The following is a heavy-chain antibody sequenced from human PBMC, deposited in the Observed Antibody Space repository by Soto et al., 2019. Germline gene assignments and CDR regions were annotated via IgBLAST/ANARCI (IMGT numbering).Heavy chain of an antibody. J-gene: IGHJ4*02. CDR3: ARASIGGMVRGVIIRHYDY. D-gene: IGHD3-10*01. CDR2: IYYSGST. CDR1: GGSISSGDYY. Sequence: SETLSLTCTVSGGSISSGDYYWSWIRQPPGKGLEWIGYIYYSGSTYYNPSLKSRVTISVDTSKNQFSLKLSSVTAADTAVYYCARASIGGMVRGVIIRHYDYWGQGTLVTVSS. V-gene: IGHV4-30-4*01.